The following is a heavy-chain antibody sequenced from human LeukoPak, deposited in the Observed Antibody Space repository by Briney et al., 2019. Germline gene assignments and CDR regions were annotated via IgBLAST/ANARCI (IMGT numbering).Heavy chain of an antibody. D-gene: IGHD5-24*01. V-gene: IGHV3-43*02. CDR3: AKDSVERAAIYHHCDY. CDR2: ISASGGRT. CDR1: GFTFDDYA. J-gene: IGHJ4*02. Sequence: PGGSLRLSCAASGFTFDDYAMHWVRQVPGKGQEWVSLISASGGRTYYADSVKGRFTISRDNSKNSVYLQMNSLRTGDTALYYCAKDSVERAAIYHHCDYWGQGNLVTVSS.